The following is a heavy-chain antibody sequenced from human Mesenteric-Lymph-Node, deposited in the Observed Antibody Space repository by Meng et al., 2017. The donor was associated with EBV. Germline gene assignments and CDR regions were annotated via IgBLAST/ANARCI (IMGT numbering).Heavy chain of an antibody. D-gene: IGHD4-17*01. J-gene: IGHJ4*02. CDR1: RASARMGRYY. Sequence: RHELGPGLLQRPEPLAPCCTFYRASARMGRYYWSWIRQPPGKGLQLIGYTYYSGSTTYNPSLKTRVTIAVDTSKNQFSLKLSSVTAADTAVYYCARGPDYGDYSGYVFDYWGQGSLVTVSS. CDR2: TYYSGST. CDR3: ARGPDYGDYSGYVFDY. V-gene: IGHV4-61*01.